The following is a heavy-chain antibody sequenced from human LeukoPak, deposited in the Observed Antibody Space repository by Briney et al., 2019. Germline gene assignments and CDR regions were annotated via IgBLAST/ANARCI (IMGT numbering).Heavy chain of an antibody. Sequence: SETLSLTCTVSGGSISSGSYYWSWIRQPAGKGLEWIGRIYTSGSTNYNPSLKSRVTMSVDTSKNQFSLKLSSVTAADTAVYYCARIAVAEKYYFDYWGQGTLVTVSS. CDR3: ARIAVAEKYYFDY. V-gene: IGHV4-61*02. CDR2: IYTSGST. D-gene: IGHD6-19*01. J-gene: IGHJ4*02. CDR1: GGSISSGSYY.